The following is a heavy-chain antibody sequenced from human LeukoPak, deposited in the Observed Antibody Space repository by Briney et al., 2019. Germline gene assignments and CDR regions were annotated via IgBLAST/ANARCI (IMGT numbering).Heavy chain of an antibody. J-gene: IGHJ4*02. CDR3: AAETSHGRFLLIDY. Sequence: SVQVSCKASGFTFTSSAVQWVRQARGQRLEWIGWIVVGSGNTNYAQKFQERVTITRDMSTSTAYMELSSLRSEDTAVYYCAAETSHGRFLLIDYWGQGTLVTVSS. V-gene: IGHV1-58*01. CDR1: GFTFTSSA. D-gene: IGHD3-3*01. CDR2: IVVGSGNT.